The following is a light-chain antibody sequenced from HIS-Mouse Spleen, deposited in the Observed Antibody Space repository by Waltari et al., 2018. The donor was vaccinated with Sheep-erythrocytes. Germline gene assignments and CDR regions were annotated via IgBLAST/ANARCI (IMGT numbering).Light chain of an antibody. CDR2: EVS. V-gene: IGLV2-14*01. CDR3: SSYTSSSTLYV. J-gene: IGLJ1*01. CDR1: SSDVGGYHY. Sequence: QSALTQPASVSGSPGQSITISCTGTSSDVGGYHYVSWYQQHPGKAPKHMIYEVSNRASGVSNRCSGSKSGNTASLTISGLQAEDEADYYCSSYTSSSTLYVFGTGTKVTVL.